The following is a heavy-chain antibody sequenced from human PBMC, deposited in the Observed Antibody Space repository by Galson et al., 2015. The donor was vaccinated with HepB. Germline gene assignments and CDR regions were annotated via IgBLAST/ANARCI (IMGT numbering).Heavy chain of an antibody. Sequence: SLRLSCAASGFTFGSYGIHWVRQAPGKGLEWVAVISYDGSNKYYADSVKGRFTISRDNSKNTLYLQMNSLRAEDTAVYYCAKITITIFGVDMEAYGMDVWGQGTTVTVSS. CDR3: AKITITIFGVDMEAYGMDV. D-gene: IGHD3-3*01. CDR2: ISYDGSNK. CDR1: GFTFGSYG. V-gene: IGHV3-30*18. J-gene: IGHJ6*02.